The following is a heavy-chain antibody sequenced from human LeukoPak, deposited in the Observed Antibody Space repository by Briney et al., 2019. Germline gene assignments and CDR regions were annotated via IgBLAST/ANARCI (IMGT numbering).Heavy chain of an antibody. Sequence: GSSVKVSCKASGGTFSSYAISWVRQAPGQGFEWMGGIIPIFGTANYAQKLQGRVTMTTDTSTSTAYMELRSLRSDDTAVYYCARAPHSSGYYYFDYWGQGTLVTVSS. CDR1: GGTFSSYA. CDR3: ARAPHSSGYYYFDY. CDR2: IIPIFGTA. J-gene: IGHJ4*02. V-gene: IGHV1-69*05. D-gene: IGHD3-22*01.